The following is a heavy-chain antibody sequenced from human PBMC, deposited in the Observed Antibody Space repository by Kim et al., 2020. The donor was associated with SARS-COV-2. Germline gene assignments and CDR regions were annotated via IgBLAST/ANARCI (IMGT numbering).Heavy chain of an antibody. CDR2: IYSGGST. D-gene: IGHD3-9*01. CDR1: GFTVSSNY. CDR3: ARDRRDVLRYFDWFSYGMDV. V-gene: IGHV3-53*01. J-gene: IGHJ6*02. Sequence: GGSLRLSCAASGFTVSSNYMSWVRQAPGKGLEWVSVIYSGGSTYYADSVKGRFTISRDNSKNTLYLQMNSLRAEDTAVYYCARDRRDVLRYFDWFSYGMDVWGQGTTVTVSS.